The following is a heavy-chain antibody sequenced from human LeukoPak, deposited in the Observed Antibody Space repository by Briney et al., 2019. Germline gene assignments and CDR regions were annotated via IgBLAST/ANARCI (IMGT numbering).Heavy chain of an antibody. CDR2: MGAFNGNT. D-gene: IGHD1-14*01. V-gene: IGHV1-18*01. J-gene: IGHJ4*02. CDR1: GFTFTNYV. CDR3: ARTAEPSHFDY. Sequence: GASVKVSCKASGFTFTNYVITWVRQAPGQGLEWMGRMGAFNGNTNYAQKFQGRVTMTTDTSTSTAYMELRSLRSDDTAVYYCARTAEPSHFDYWGQGTLVTVSS.